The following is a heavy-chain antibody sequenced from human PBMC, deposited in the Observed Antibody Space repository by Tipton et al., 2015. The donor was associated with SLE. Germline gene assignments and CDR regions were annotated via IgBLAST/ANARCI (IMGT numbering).Heavy chain of an antibody. D-gene: IGHD6-13*01. CDR3: ARDGGGYSSSWYYYYYYMDV. CDR2: INHSGST. Sequence: GLVKPSETLSLTCAVYGGSFNGFYWNWIRQSPGKGLEWIGEINHSGSTNYNPSIKSRVTISVDTSKNQFSLKLNSVTAADTAVYYCARDGGGYSSSWYYYYYYMDVWGKGTTVTVSS. J-gene: IGHJ6*03. CDR1: GGSFNGFY. V-gene: IGHV4-34*01.